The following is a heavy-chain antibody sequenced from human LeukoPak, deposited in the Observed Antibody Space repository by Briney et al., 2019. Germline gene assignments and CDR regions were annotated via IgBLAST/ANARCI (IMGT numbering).Heavy chain of an antibody. CDR1: GFTFDDYA. CDR3: AKDIMRSMSYYYYYGMDV. D-gene: IGHD3-16*01. J-gene: IGHJ6*02. V-gene: IGHV3-9*01. Sequence: GRSLRLSCAASGFTFDDYAMHWVRQAPGKGLEWVSGISWNSGSIGYADSVKGRFTISRDNAKSSLYLQMNSLRAEDTALYYCAKDIMRSMSYYYYYGMDVWGQGTTVTVSS. CDR2: ISWNSGSI.